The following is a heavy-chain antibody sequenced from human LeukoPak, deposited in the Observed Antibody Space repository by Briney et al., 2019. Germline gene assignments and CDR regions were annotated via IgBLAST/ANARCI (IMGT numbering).Heavy chain of an antibody. CDR1: GYTFTGYY. J-gene: IGHJ4*02. CDR2: INPNSGGT. V-gene: IGHV1-2*02. D-gene: IGHD3-10*01. Sequence: ASVKVSCKASGYTFTGYYMHWVRQAPGQELEWMGWINPNSGGTNYAQKFQGRVTMTRDTSISTAYMELSRLRSDDTAVYYCARAGSNGGTFDYWGQGTLVTVSS. CDR3: ARAGSNGGTFDY.